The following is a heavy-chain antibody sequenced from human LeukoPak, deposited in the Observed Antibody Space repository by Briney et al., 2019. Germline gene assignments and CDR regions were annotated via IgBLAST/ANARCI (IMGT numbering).Heavy chain of an antibody. Sequence: PGGSLRLLCAASGFTVSSNYMSWVRQAPGKGVEWVSVISSGGSTYYADSVKGRFTFSRNNSKNTQYLQMNSLRAEDTAVYYCARSFASGKIYFDYWGQGTLLTVSS. J-gene: IGHJ4*02. D-gene: IGHD3-10*01. V-gene: IGHV3-53*01. CDR3: ARSFASGKIYFDY. CDR1: GFTVSSNY. CDR2: ISSGGST.